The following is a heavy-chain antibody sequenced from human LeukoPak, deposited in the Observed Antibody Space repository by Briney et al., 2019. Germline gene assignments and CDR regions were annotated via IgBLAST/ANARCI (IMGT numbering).Heavy chain of an antibody. V-gene: IGHV6-1*01. CDR3: ARTSYYDSSGSYRDAFDI. CDR2: TYYRSKWYN. CDR1: GDSVSSNSAA. D-gene: IGHD3-22*01. Sequence: SQTLSLTCAISGDSVSSNSAAWNWIRQSPSRGFEWLGRTYYRSKWYNDYAVSVKSRIAINPDTSKNQFSLQLNSVTPEDTAVYFCARTSYYDSSGSYRDAFDIWGQGTVVSVSS. J-gene: IGHJ3*02.